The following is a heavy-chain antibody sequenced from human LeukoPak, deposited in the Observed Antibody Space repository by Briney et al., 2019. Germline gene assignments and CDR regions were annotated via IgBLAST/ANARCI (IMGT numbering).Heavy chain of an antibody. CDR3: ARDRVYYIDY. Sequence: ECISYINSGSDSIYYADSVKDRFTIFRDTAKNSLYLQMNSLRAEDTAVYYCARDRVYYIDYWGQGTLVTISS. D-gene: IGHD3-10*01. J-gene: IGHJ4*02. V-gene: IGHV3-48*04. CDR2: INSGSDSI.